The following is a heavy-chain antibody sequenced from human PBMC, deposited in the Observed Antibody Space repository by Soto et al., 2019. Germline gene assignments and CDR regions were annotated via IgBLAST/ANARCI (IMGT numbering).Heavy chain of an antibody. D-gene: IGHD3-10*01. CDR3: ARGGLLWFGELFYYYYGMDV. V-gene: IGHV4-30-4*01. Sequence: SETLSLTCTVSGGSISSGDYYWSWIRQPPGKGLEWIGYIYYSGSTYYNPSLKSRVTISVDTSKNQFSLKLSSVTAADTAVYCCARGGLLWFGELFYYYYGMDVWGQGTTVTVSS. J-gene: IGHJ6*02. CDR2: IYYSGST. CDR1: GGSISSGDYY.